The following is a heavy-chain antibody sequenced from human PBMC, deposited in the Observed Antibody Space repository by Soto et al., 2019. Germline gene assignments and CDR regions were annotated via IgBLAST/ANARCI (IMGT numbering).Heavy chain of an antibody. J-gene: IGHJ4*02. V-gene: IGHV4-34*01. CDR2: INHSGST. D-gene: IGHD6-6*01. Sequence: QVQLQQWGAGLLKPSETLSLTCAVYGGSFSGYYWSWIRQPPGKGLEWIGEINHSGSTNYNPSLESRVTISVDTSKNQFSLKLSSVTASDTAVYYCARGHGSSSQPPDYWGQGTLVTVSS. CDR3: ARGHGSSSQPPDY. CDR1: GGSFSGYY.